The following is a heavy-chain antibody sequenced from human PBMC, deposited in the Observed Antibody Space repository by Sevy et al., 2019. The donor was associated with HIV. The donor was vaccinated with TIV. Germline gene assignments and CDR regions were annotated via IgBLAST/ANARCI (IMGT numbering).Heavy chain of an antibody. J-gene: IGHJ6*02. D-gene: IGHD3-9*01. CDR3: AKDFTGYNGMDV. V-gene: IGHV3-30*18. CDR1: GIIFTTSG. Sequence: GGSLRLSCAVSGIIFTTSGMHWVRQAPGKGLEWVAVISYDGRNKLYGDSVKGRFTISRDNSKNILFSQMNSLRAEDTAVYYCAKDFTGYNGMDVWGQGTIVTVSS. CDR2: ISYDGRNK.